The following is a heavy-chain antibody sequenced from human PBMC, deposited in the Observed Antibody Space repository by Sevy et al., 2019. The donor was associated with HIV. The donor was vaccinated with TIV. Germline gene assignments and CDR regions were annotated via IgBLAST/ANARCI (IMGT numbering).Heavy chain of an antibody. V-gene: IGHV3-23*01. CDR1: GFSFNSYA. D-gene: IGHD1-26*01. J-gene: IGHJ4*02. CDR2: IGGSGGST. CDR3: AKRVGATGGVFDY. Sequence: GGSLRLSCAASGFSFNSYAMTWVRQAPGKGLEWVSSIGGSGGSTYYADSVKGRFTISRDNSKNTLYLQMNSLRAEDTAVYYCAKRVGATGGVFDYWSQGTLVTVSS.